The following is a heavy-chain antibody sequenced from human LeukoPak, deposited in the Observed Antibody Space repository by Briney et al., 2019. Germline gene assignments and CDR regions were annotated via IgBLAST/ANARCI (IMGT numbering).Heavy chain of an antibody. D-gene: IGHD3-10*01. CDR1: GGSFSGYY. CDR3: AREAIYGSGSYYNGLDY. V-gene: IGHV4-34*01. CDR2: INHSGST. J-gene: IGHJ4*02. Sequence: SETLSLTCAVYGGSFSGYYWSWIRQPPGKGLEWIGEINHSGSTNYNPSLKSRVTISVDTSKTQFSLKLSSVTAADTAVYYCAREAIYGSGSYYNGLDYWGQGTLVTVSS.